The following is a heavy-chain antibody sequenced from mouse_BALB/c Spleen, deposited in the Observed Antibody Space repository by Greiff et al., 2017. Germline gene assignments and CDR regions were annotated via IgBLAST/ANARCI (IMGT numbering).Heavy chain of an antibody. D-gene: IGHD1-1*01. V-gene: IGHV14-3*02. CDR1: GFNIKDTY. J-gene: IGHJ1*01. CDR2: IDPANGNT. CDR3: ARNYKTYGYFDV. Sequence: EVQLQQSGAELVKPGASVKLSCTASGFNIKDTYMHWVKRRPEQGLEWIGRIDPANGNTKYDPKFQGKATITADTSSNTAYLQLSSLTSEDTAVYYCARNYKTYGYFDVGGAGTTVTVSS.